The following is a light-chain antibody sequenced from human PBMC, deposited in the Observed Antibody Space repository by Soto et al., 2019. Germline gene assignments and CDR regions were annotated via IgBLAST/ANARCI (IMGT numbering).Light chain of an antibody. Sequence: DIQITQSPSSLSPSLGPRVTITFRSSQGVSTSVNWYQQKPGKAPNLLIYSASTLQSGVSPRFSGSGYGPDFTLTISSLQPEDSATYSCQQSYYTPYTFGQGTKVDIK. J-gene: IGKJ2*01. CDR2: SAS. V-gene: IGKV1-39*01. CDR3: QQSYYTPYT. CDR1: QGVSTS.